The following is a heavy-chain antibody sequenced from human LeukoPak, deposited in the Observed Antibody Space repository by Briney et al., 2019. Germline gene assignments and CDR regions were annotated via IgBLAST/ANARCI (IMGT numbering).Heavy chain of an antibody. CDR1: GFTFSSYE. CDR2: ISSSSSYI. J-gene: IGHJ4*02. D-gene: IGHD3-10*01. V-gene: IGHV3-21*01. Sequence: GGSLRLSCAASGFTFSSYEMNWVRQAPGKGLEWVSSISSSSSYIYYADSVKGRFTISRDNAKNSLYLQMNSLRAEDTAVYYCARDPYGSGSYYRYWGQGTLVTVSS. CDR3: ARDPYGSGSYYRY.